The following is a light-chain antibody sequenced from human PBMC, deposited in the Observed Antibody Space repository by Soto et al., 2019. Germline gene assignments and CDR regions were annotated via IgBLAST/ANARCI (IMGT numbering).Light chain of an antibody. CDR2: GNS. CDR1: SSKIGAGYD. V-gene: IGLV1-40*01. CDR3: QSYDSSLSGSYV. Sequence: QSLLTQPPAVSGAPWQRVTISCTGSSSKIGAGYDVHWYQQLPGTAPKLLIYGNSNRPSGVPDRFSGSKSGTSASLAITGLQAEDEADYYCQSYDSSLSGSYVFGTGTKVTVL. J-gene: IGLJ1*01.